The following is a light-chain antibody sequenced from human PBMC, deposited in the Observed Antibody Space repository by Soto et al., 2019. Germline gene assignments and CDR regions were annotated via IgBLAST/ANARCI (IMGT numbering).Light chain of an antibody. CDR1: QSLLHSNGYKY. V-gene: IGKV2-28*01. CDR3: MQPLQSWT. Sequence: DIVMTQSPLSLPVTPGEPASISCRSSQSLLHSNGYKYLAWYLQKPGQSPPLLISFCSNRASGVPDRFSGSGSGTDFTLKIRRVEAEDVGVYYCMQPLQSWTFGQGTKVDIK. CDR2: FCS. J-gene: IGKJ1*01.